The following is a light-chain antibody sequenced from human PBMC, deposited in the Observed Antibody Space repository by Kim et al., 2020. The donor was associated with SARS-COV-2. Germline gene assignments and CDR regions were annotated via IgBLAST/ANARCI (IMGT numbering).Light chain of an antibody. Sequence: QSALTQPASVSESPGQTIAISCTGTSSDVGGYNYVSWYQQHPDKAPKLMIFDDSTRPSGVSSRFSGSKSGNAASLTISGLPAEDEADYYCSSDTSSRTVIFGGGTQLTVL. J-gene: IGLJ7*01. CDR2: DDS. CDR3: SSDTSSRTVI. CDR1: SSDVGGYNY. V-gene: IGLV2-14*03.